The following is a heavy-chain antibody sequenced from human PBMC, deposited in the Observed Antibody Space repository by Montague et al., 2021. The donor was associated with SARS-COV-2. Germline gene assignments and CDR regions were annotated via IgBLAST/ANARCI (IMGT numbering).Heavy chain of an antibody. CDR1: GFTFSDYY. CDR2: ISSSSSFR. D-gene: IGHD3-3*01. CDR3: GRARITFFGVVIGPLDY. Sequence: SLRLSCAASGFTFSDYYMSWIRQAPGKVLEWVSYISSSSSFRNYADSVKGRFTISRDNAKNSLYLQMNSLRAEDTAVYFCGRARITFFGVVIGPLDYWGQGTLVTVSS. V-gene: IGHV3-11*05. J-gene: IGHJ4*02.